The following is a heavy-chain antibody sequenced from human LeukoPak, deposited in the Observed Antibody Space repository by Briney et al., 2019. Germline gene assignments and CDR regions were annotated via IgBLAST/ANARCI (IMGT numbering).Heavy chain of an antibody. V-gene: IGHV3-30*02. Sequence: PGGSLRLSCAASGFTFSSYGMHWVRQAPGKGLEWVAFIRYDGSNKYYADSVKGRFTISRDNSKHPLYLQMNSLRAEDTAVYYCAKDLGPGYYFDYWGQGTLVTVSS. CDR3: AKDLGPGYYFDY. CDR1: GFTFSSYG. CDR2: IRYDGSNK. J-gene: IGHJ4*02.